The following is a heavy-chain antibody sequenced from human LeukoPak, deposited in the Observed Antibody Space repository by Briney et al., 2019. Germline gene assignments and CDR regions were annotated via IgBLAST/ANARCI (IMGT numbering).Heavy chain of an antibody. CDR3: ARDYCSGGSCYSRSDGMDV. CDR1: GGSIGSGGYY. J-gene: IGHJ6*02. V-gene: IGHV4-31*03. Sequence: PSQTLSLTCTVSGGSIGSGGYYWSWIRQHPGKGLEWIGYIYYSGSTYYNPSLKSRVTISVDTSKNQLSLKLSSVTAADTAVYYCARDYCSGGSCYSRSDGMDVWDQGTTVTVSS. D-gene: IGHD2-15*01. CDR2: IYYSGST.